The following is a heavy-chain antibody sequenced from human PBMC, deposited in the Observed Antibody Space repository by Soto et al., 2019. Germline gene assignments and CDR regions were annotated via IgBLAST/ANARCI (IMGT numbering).Heavy chain of an antibody. CDR3: ARDQVVDYYGSGIQYYGMDV. CDR2: IYHSGST. J-gene: IGHJ6*02. V-gene: IGHV4-4*02. CDR1: GGSISSSNW. D-gene: IGHD3-10*01. Sequence: QVQLQESGPGLVKPSGTLSLTCAVSGGSISSSNWWSWVRQPPGKGLEWIGEIYHSGSTNYNQSLKSRVTISVDKSKNQFSLKLSSVTAADTAVYYCARDQVVDYYGSGIQYYGMDVWGQGTTVTVSS.